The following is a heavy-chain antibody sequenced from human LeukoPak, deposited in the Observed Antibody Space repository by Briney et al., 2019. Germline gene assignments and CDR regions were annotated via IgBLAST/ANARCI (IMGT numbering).Heavy chain of an antibody. D-gene: IGHD3-3*01. CDR1: GYTFTSYD. V-gene: IGHV1-8*03. CDR2: MNPNSGNT. Sequence: GASVKVSCKASGYTFTSYDINWVRQATGQGLEWMGWMNPNSGNTGYAQKFQGRVTITRNTSISTAYMELSSLRSEDTAVYYCARGPYSFDFWSGYYPYYYYYMDVWGKGTTVTVSS. J-gene: IGHJ6*03. CDR3: ARGPYSFDFWSGYYPYYYYYMDV.